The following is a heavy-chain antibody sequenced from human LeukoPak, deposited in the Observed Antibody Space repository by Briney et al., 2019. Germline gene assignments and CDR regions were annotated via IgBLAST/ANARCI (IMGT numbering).Heavy chain of an antibody. V-gene: IGHV4-34*01. CDR1: GGSFSGYY. CDR3: ARVRYSGSNALGY. CDR2: INHSGST. D-gene: IGHD1-26*01. J-gene: IGHJ4*02. Sequence: SETLSLTCAVYGGSFSGYYWSWIPQPPGKGLEWIGEINHSGSTNYNPSLKSRVTISVDTSKNQFSLKLSSVTAADTAVYYCARVRYSGSNALGYWGQGTLVTVSS.